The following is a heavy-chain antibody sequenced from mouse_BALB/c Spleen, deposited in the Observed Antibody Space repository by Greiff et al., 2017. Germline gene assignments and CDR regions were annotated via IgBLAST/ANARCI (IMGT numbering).Heavy chain of an antibody. CDR3: VREPGHAMDY. CDR2: IWTGGGT. V-gene: IGHV2-9-2*01. CDR1: GFSLTSYD. D-gene: IGHD3-3*01. J-gene: IGHJ4*01. Sequence: VQRVESGPGLVAPSQSLSITCTVSGFSLTSYDISWIRQPPGKGLEWLGVIWTGGGTNYNSAFMSRLSISKDNSKSQVFLKMNSLQTDDTAIYYCVREPGHAMDYWGQGTSVTVSS.